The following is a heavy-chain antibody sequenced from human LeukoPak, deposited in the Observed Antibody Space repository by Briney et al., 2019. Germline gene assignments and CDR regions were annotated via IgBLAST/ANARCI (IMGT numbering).Heavy chain of an antibody. D-gene: IGHD3-10*01. CDR1: GGSISSSGYY. Sequence: SETLSLTCTVSGGSISSSGYYWGWIRQPPGKGLEWIGSMYYSGSTYYNPSLKSRVTISVDTSKNQFSLKLSSVTAADTAVYYCARAGRFGKNYYYYYMDVWGKGTTVTVSS. CDR3: ARAGRFGKNYYYYYMDV. V-gene: IGHV4-39*07. J-gene: IGHJ6*03. CDR2: MYYSGST.